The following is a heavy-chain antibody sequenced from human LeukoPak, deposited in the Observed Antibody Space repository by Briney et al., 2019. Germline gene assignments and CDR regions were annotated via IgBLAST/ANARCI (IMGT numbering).Heavy chain of an antibody. D-gene: IGHD6-19*01. CDR3: AKEGRIAVAGRGYFDY. Sequence: GGSLRLSCAASGFTFSSYGMHWVRQAPGKGLEWAAVIWYDGSNKYYADSVKGRFTVSRDNSKNTLYLQMNSLRAEDTAVYYCAKEGRIAVAGRGYFDYWGQGTLVTVSS. CDR2: IWYDGSNK. V-gene: IGHV3-33*06. J-gene: IGHJ4*02. CDR1: GFTFSSYG.